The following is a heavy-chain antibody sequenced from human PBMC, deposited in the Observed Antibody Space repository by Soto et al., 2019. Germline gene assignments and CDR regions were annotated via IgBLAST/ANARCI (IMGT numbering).Heavy chain of an antibody. CDR2: ISYVGRNK. J-gene: IGHJ4*02. CDR3: AKGRDSTLLRWQYFDN. CDR1: GFTFSLYG. Sequence: QVQLVESGGDVIHSGKSLRLSCAVSGFTFSLYGMHWIRQAPGKGLEWVAFISYVGRNKYYADSVKGRFTISRDNSKNTVSLQMDSLRPEDTAVYYCAKGRDSTLLRWQYFDNWGQGTQVTVSS. V-gene: IGHV3-30*18. D-gene: IGHD4-4*01.